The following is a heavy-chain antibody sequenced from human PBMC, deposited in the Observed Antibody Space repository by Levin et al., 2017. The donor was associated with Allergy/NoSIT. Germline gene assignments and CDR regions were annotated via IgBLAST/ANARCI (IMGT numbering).Heavy chain of an antibody. CDR3: ARDYYDSSGYYYGD. D-gene: IGHD3-22*01. J-gene: IGHJ4*02. CDR2: IYYSGST. Sequence: PSETLSLTCTVSGGSISSSSYYWGWIRQPPGKGLEWIGSIYYSGSTYYNPSLKSRVTISVDTSKNQFSLKLSSVTAADTAVYYCARDYYDSSGYYYGDWGQGTLVTVSS. CDR1: GGSISSSSYY. V-gene: IGHV4-39*07.